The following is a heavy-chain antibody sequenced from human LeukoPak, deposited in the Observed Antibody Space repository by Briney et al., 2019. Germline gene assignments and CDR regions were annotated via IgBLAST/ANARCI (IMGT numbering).Heavy chain of an antibody. Sequence: PGGSLRLSCAASGFTFSSYGMHWVRQAPGKGLEWVAVISYDGSNKYYADSVKGRFTISRDNSKNTLYLQMNSLRAEDTAVYYCAKDMSIFGVVITDYWGQGTLVTVSS. CDR2: ISYDGSNK. CDR3: AKDMSIFGVVITDY. D-gene: IGHD3-3*01. J-gene: IGHJ4*02. V-gene: IGHV3-30*18. CDR1: GFTFSSYG.